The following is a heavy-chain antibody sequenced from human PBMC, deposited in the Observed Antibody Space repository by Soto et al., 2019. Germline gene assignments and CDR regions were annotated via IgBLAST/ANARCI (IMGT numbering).Heavy chain of an antibody. J-gene: IGHJ4*02. CDR2: ISGSGGST. D-gene: IGHD3-22*01. CDR3: AKDPMIVVVMDYFDY. Sequence: LRLSCAASGFTFSSYAMSWVRQAPGKGLEWVSAISGSGGSTYYADSVKGRFTISRDNSKNTLYLQMNSLRAEDTAVYYCAKDPMIVVVMDYFDYWGQGTLVTVSS. CDR1: GFTFSSYA. V-gene: IGHV3-23*01.